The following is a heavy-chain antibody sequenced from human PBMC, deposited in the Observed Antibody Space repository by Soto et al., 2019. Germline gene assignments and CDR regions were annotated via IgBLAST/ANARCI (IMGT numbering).Heavy chain of an antibody. V-gene: IGHV3-30*18. CDR3: AKDAWFGELFGNFDY. J-gene: IGHJ4*02. CDR2: ISYDGSNK. CDR1: GFTFSSYG. Sequence: GGSLRLSCAASGFTFSSYGMHWVRQAPGKGLEWVAVISYDGSNKYYADSVKGRFTISRDNSKKTLYLQMNSQRAEDTAVYYCAKDAWFGELFGNFDYWGQGTLVTVSS. D-gene: IGHD3-10*01.